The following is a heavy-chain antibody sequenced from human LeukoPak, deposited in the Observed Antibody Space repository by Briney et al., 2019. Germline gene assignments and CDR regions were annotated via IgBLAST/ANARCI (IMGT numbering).Heavy chain of an antibody. CDR1: GGSISSSSYY. J-gene: IGHJ4*02. CDR3: ARRPYYDSSGLDY. V-gene: IGHV4-39*01. D-gene: IGHD3-22*01. Sequence: PETLSLTCTVSGGSISSSSYYWGWIRQPPGKGLEWIGSIYYSGSTYYNPSLKSRVTISVDTSKNQFSLKLSSVTAADTAVYYCARRPYYDSSGLDYWGQGTLVTVSS. CDR2: IYYSGST.